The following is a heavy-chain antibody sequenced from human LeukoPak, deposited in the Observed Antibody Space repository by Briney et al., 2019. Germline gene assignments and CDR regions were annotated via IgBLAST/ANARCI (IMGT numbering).Heavy chain of an antibody. CDR1: GGSISSYY. CDR3: ARVKGRLYYYYYMDV. V-gene: IGHV4-59*01. Sequence: SETLSLTCTVSGGSISSYYWSWIRQPPGKGLEWIGYIYDSGSTNYNPSLKSRVTISVDPSKNQFSLKLRSVTAADTAVYYCARVKGRLYYYYYMDVWGKGTTVTVSS. J-gene: IGHJ6*03. CDR2: IYDSGST.